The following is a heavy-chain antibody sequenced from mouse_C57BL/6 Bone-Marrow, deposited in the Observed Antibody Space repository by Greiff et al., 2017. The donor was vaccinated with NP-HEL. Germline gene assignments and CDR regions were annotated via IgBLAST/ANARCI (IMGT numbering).Heavy chain of an antibody. V-gene: IGHV6-3*01. J-gene: IGHJ2*01. CDR2: IRLKSDNYAT. CDR1: GFTFSNYW. Sequence: EVKVEESGGGLVQPGGSMKLSCVASGFTFSNYWMNWVRQSPEKGLEWVAQIRLKSDNYATHYAESVKGRFTISRDDSKSSVYLQMNNLRAEDTGIYYCTAGYGSSYGYWGQGTTLTVSS. CDR3: TAGYGSSYGY. D-gene: IGHD1-1*01.